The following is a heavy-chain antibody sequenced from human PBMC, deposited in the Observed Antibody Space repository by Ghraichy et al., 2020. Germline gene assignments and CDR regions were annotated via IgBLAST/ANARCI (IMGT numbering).Heavy chain of an antibody. Sequence: SETLSLTCTVSGDSISSGSYYWTWIRQSAGKGLEWIGRIYPSGTTNYNPSLKSRVTMSVDTSKNQFSLKLTSVTAADTAMYYCTRDRDGYGISWFDPWGQGTLVTVSS. V-gene: IGHV4-61*02. CDR3: TRDRDGYGISWFDP. D-gene: IGHD3-22*01. CDR1: GDSISSGSYY. CDR2: IYPSGTT. J-gene: IGHJ5*02.